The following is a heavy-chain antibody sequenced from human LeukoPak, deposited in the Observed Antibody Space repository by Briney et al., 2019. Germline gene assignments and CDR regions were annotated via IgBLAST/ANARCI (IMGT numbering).Heavy chain of an antibody. V-gene: IGHV4-39*01. CDR2: IYYSGST. CDR3: ARPHGGEYYSDY. Sequence: PSETLSLTCTVSGGSISSSSYYWGWIRQPPGKGLEWIGSIYYSGSTYYNPSLKSRVTISVDTSKNQFSLKLSSVTAADTAVYYCARPHGGEYYSDYWGQGTLATVSS. CDR1: GGSISSSSYY. J-gene: IGHJ4*02. D-gene: IGHD3-10*01.